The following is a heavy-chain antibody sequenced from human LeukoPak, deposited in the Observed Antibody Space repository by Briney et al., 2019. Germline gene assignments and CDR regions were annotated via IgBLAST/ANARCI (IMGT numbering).Heavy chain of an antibody. J-gene: IGHJ4*02. V-gene: IGHV4-59*01. CDR1: GGSISDYY. D-gene: IGHD7-27*01. CDR2: IYYSGST. CDR3: ARSLLGRSDY. Sequence: PSETLSLTCAVSGGSISDYYWSWFRQPPGKGLEWIWYIYYSGSTNYNPSLKSRVTISVDTSKNQFSLKLSSVTAADTAVYYCARSLLGRSDYWGQGTLVTVSS.